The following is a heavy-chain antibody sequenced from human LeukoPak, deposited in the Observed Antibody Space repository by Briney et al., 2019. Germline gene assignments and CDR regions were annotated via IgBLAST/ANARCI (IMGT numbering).Heavy chain of an antibody. J-gene: IGHJ6*03. D-gene: IGHD3-3*01. Sequence: GGSLRLSCVASGFTFSGSGIQWVRQASGKGLEWVGRIRNKANSYATTYAASVKGRFTIFRDDSKNTAYLQMNSLKTEDTAVYFCATNKFDFRDYYYYMDVWGQGTTVTVSS. CDR2: IRNKANSYAT. V-gene: IGHV3-73*01. CDR3: ATNKFDFRDYYYYMDV. CDR1: GFTFSGSG.